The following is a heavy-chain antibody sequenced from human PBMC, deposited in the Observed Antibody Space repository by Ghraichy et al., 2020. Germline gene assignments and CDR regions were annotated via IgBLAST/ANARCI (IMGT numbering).Heavy chain of an antibody. CDR3: AGAGYGGNFDC. CDR2: IYHSGST. CDR1: GYSISSGYY. J-gene: IGHJ4*02. V-gene: IGHV4-38-2*02. D-gene: IGHD4-23*01. Sequence: SETLSLTCTVSGYSISSGYYWGWIRQPPGKGLEWIGSIYHSGSTYYNPSLKSRVTISVDTSKNQFSLKLSSVTAADTAVYYCAGAGYGGNFDCWGQGTLATVSS.